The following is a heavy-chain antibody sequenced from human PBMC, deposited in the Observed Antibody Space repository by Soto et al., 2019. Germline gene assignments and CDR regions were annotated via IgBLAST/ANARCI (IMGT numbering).Heavy chain of an antibody. CDR3: ARFVRSCSGTTCYTRADV. J-gene: IGHJ6*02. CDR2: IYSNGST. V-gene: IGHV4-61*01. Sequence: PSETLSLTCTVSGGSVSSDTHYWSWIRQPPGKRLEWIGFIYSNGSTNYNPSLKSRVTMSVDTSKNQFSLKLRSVIVADTAVYHCARFVRSCSGTTCYTRADVWGQGTTVTSP. D-gene: IGHD2-2*02. CDR1: GGSVSSDTHY.